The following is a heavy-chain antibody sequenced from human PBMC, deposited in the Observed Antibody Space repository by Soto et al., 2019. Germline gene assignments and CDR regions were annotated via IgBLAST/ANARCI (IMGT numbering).Heavy chain of an antibody. CDR3: ARTGRLHGQNAFDI. CDR2: IIPIFGTA. Sequence: ASVKVSCKASGGTFSSYAISWVRQAPGQGLEWMGGIIPIFGTANYAQKFQGRVTITADESTSTAYMELSSLRSEDTAVYYCARTGRLHGQNAFDIWGQGTMVNVSS. V-gene: IGHV1-69*13. D-gene: IGHD3-16*01. J-gene: IGHJ3*02. CDR1: GGTFSSYA.